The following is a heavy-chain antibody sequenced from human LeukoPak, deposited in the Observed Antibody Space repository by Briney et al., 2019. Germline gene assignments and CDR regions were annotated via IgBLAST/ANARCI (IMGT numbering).Heavy chain of an antibody. J-gene: IGHJ4*02. CDR2: IYTSGST. CDR3: ARDRFPSSSGFS. Sequence: SETLSLTCTVSGGSISSYYWSWIRQPVGRGLEWIGRIYTSGSTNYNPSLKSRVTMSVDTSKNQFSLKLSSVTAADTAVYYCARDRFPSSSGFSWGQGTLVTVSS. CDR1: GGSISSYY. D-gene: IGHD6-19*01. V-gene: IGHV4-4*07.